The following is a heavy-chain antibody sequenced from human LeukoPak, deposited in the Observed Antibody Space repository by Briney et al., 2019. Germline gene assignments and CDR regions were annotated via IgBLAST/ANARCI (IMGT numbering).Heavy chain of an antibody. J-gene: IGHJ4*02. CDR2: INQDGREG. D-gene: IGHD2-21*01. V-gene: IGHV3-7*01. Sequence: GESLTLSCPASGLPFSIYWMSWIRQAPGKGLEWVATINQDGREGYYVDSMKGRFSISKDNARDSLYLHMHSLRAEDTAVYYCAREYYSSFDYWGQGALVTVSS. CDR1: GLPFSIYW. CDR3: AREYYSSFDY.